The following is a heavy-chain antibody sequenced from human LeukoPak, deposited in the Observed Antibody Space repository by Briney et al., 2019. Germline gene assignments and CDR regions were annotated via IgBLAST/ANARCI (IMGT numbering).Heavy chain of an antibody. D-gene: IGHD3-3*01. CDR2: ISYDGSNT. Sequence: GGSLRLSCAASGLIFSSYAMHWVRQAPGKGLEWVAVISYDGSNTDYADSVKGRFTISRDNSKNALYLQMNSLRAEDTAVYYCARCRDYNFWSGSAVDYWGQGTLVTVSS. CDR3: ARCRDYNFWSGSAVDY. V-gene: IGHV3-30-3*01. J-gene: IGHJ4*02. CDR1: GLIFSSYA.